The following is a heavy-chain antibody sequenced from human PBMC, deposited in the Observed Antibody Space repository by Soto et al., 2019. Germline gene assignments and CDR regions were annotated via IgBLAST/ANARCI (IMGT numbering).Heavy chain of an antibody. Sequence: GGSLRLSCAASGFTFISYAMSWVLQAPGKGLEWVSAISGSGGSTYYADSVKGRFTISRDNSKNTLYLQMNSLRAEDTAVYYCAKKWNWNDDWFDPWGQGTLVTVSS. V-gene: IGHV3-23*01. CDR2: ISGSGGST. J-gene: IGHJ5*02. CDR3: AKKWNWNDDWFDP. CDR1: GFTFISYA. D-gene: IGHD1-1*01.